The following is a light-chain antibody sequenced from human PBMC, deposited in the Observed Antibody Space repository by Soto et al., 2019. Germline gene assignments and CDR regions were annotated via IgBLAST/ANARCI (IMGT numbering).Light chain of an antibody. CDR2: AVS. Sequence: DLQMTQSSSSLSASVGDRVTITCRWSQGINNYLAWYQQKPEKVPTLLIYAVSTLQSGVPSRFSGSGSGTDFTLTITSLQPEDVATYYCQKYNTAPWTFGQGTKV. J-gene: IGKJ1*01. V-gene: IGKV1-27*01. CDR3: QKYNTAPWT. CDR1: QGINNY.